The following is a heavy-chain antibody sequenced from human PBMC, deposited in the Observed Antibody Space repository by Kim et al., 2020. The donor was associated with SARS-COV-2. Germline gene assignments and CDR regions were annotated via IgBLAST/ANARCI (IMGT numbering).Heavy chain of an antibody. CDR2: IYYSGSA. V-gene: IGHV4-39*01. J-gene: IGHJ6*03. Sequence: SETLSLTCTVSGGTISSSNFYWGCNRQPPGKGLEWIGNIYYSGSAYYSPSLKRRITISVNTSKNQLSLKLRSVTAAETAVYYCAKQYDYYYIDVMGNWTT. CDR3: AKQYDYYYIDV. CDR1: GGTISSSNFY.